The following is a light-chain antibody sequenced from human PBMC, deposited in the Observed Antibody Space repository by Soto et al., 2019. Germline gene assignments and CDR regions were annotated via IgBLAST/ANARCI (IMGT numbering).Light chain of an antibody. CDR3: QQASVLPFT. J-gene: IGKJ3*01. Sequence: DIQMTQSPSSVSASVGDRVTITCRASRDIGTWLAWYQQIPEKPPKLLIFAASTLQNRVPSRVSGSGSGTDFTLTISRLQPEDFATYYCQQASVLPFTFGPGTKVDIK. V-gene: IGKV1-12*01. CDR2: AAS. CDR1: RDIGTW.